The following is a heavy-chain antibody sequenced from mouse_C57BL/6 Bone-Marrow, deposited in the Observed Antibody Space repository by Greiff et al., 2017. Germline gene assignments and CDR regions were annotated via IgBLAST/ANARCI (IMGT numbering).Heavy chain of an antibody. Sequence: QVQLKESGAELVKPGASVKLSCKASGYTFTSYWMHWVKQRPGQGLEWIGMIHPNSGSTNYNEKFKSKATLTVDKSSSTAYMQLSSLTSEDSAVYYCARLDYGDYAMDYWGQGTSVTVSS. CDR3: ARLDYGDYAMDY. V-gene: IGHV1-64*01. CDR1: GYTFTSYW. CDR2: IHPNSGST. J-gene: IGHJ4*01. D-gene: IGHD2-4*01.